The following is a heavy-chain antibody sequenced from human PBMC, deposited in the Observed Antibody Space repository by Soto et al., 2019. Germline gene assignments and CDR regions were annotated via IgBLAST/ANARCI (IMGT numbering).Heavy chain of an antibody. V-gene: IGHV1-69*02. J-gene: IGHJ4*02. CDR2: IVSILGLA. CDR1: GDAIVKYT. D-gene: IGHD5-12*01. Sequence: QVHLVQSGPELKNPGSSVKVSCKASGDAIVKYTFTWVRQAPGQGLEWMGRIVSILGLATYAQNFQGRVAIAEDKSTTPSHVAPSSLKSADSAVDFCVSQAGYHAPVDLWGKGTVLTLS. CDR3: VSQAGYHAPVDL.